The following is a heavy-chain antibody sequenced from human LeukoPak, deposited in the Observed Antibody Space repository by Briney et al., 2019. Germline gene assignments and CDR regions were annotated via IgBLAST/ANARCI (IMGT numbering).Heavy chain of an antibody. V-gene: IGHV4-4*07. J-gene: IGHJ4*02. Sequence: SETLSLTCTVSGASISSFYWGWVRQPAGKGLEWIGRIYTSGSANYNPSLKGRVTMSVDTSKNQLSLTLNSVTAADTAVYYCARDDVDTPRFDYWGQGTLVTVSS. CDR2: IYTSGSA. CDR1: GASISSFY. CDR3: ARDDVDTPRFDY. D-gene: IGHD5-18*01.